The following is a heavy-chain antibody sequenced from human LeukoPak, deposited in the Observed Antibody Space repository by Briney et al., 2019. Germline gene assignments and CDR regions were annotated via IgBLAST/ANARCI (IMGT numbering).Heavy chain of an antibody. CDR3: ARDPLTTEGYYYYYMDV. CDR2: ISSSGSTI. Sequence: PGGSLRLSCAASGFTFSDYYMSWIRPAPGKGLEWVSYISSSGSTIYYADSVKGRFTISRDNAKNSLYLKMTSLRDEDTAVYYCARDPLTTEGYYYYYMDVWGKGTTVTVSS. J-gene: IGHJ6*03. D-gene: IGHD4-11*01. CDR1: GFTFSDYY. V-gene: IGHV3-11*04.